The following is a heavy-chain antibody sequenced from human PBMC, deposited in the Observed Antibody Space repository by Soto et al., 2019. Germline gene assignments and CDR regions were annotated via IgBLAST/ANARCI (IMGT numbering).Heavy chain of an antibody. J-gene: IGHJ4*02. Sequence: PWGSLRLCCVASGFIFGNYWMHWVRQAPGKGLVWVSRIKSGEVGISYADSVKGRFTISRDNAKNTLYLQMNSLRVEDTAVYYCARGGADILTGPLDYWGQGTLVTVSS. CDR1: GFIFGNYW. CDR2: IKSGEVGI. CDR3: ARGGADILTGPLDY. D-gene: IGHD3-9*01. V-gene: IGHV3-74*01.